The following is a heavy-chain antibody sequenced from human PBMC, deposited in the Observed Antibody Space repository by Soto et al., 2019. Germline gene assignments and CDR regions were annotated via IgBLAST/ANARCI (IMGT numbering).Heavy chain of an antibody. V-gene: IGHV3-33*01. J-gene: IGHJ6*02. CDR2: IWYDGSNK. CDR3: ARDVGQYYYYCGMDV. D-gene: IGHD3-16*01. Sequence: QVQLVESGGGVVQPGRSLRLSCAASGFTFSSYGMHWVRQAPGKGLEWVAVIWYDGSNKYYADSVKGRFTISRDNSKNTLYLQMNSLRAEDTAVYYCARDVGQYYYYCGMDVWGQGTTVTVSS. CDR1: GFTFSSYG.